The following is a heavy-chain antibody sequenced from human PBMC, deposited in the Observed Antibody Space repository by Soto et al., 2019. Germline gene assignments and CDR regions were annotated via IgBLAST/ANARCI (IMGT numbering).Heavy chain of an antibody. Sequence: EVQLSESGGGLVEPGESLRLSCAASGFTFSDYGMSWVRQAPGKGLEWVSGVSGSGDSATGDRTYYADSVKGRFTISREHSKKTLYLQMDRLRAEDTAVYFCAKDEKGVIADYFDCWGQGTLVTVSS. CDR2: VSGSGDSATGDRT. CDR1: GFTFSDYG. CDR3: AKDEKGVIADYFDC. J-gene: IGHJ4*02. D-gene: IGHD3-10*01. V-gene: IGHV3-23*01.